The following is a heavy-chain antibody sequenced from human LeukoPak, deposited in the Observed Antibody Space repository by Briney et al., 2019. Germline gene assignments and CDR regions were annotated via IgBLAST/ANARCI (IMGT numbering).Heavy chain of an antibody. CDR3: ARERYQGETNWFDP. D-gene: IGHD1-14*01. CDR1: GFTFSDYY. CDR2: ISSSGSTI. V-gene: IGHV3-11*04. J-gene: IGHJ5*02. Sequence: GGSLRLSCAASGFTFSDYYMSWIRQAPGKGLEWVSYISSSGSTIYYADSVKGRFTISGDNAKNSLYLQMNSLRAEDTAVYYCARERYQGETNWFDPWGQGTLVTVSS.